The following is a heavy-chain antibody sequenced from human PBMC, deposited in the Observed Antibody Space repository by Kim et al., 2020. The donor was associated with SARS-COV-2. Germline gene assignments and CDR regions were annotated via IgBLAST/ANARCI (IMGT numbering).Heavy chain of an antibody. V-gene: IGHV4-4*07. CDR3: VRHGSWFDP. CDR2: IYTSGNT. CDR1: GASVTTYY. D-gene: IGHD3-10*01. Sequence: SETLSLTCTVSGASVTTYYWTWIRQSAGKGLEWIGRIYTSGNTTYNPSLKSRVTMSLDTSKNHFSLKLSSVTAADTAVYYCVRHGSWFDPWGQGIAVTVSS. J-gene: IGHJ5*02.